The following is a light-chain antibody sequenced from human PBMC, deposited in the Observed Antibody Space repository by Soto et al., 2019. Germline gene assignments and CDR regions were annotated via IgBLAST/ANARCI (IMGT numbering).Light chain of an antibody. CDR2: CIS. CDR1: QSVSDN. CDR3: QQYNNWPLN. Sequence: EIVMTQSPSTLSVSPGERATLSCRASQSVSDNLAWYQQKPGQAPRLLIYCISTRATGIPARFSGGGSGTEFTLTISSLQSEDFAVYYCQQYNNWPLNFGGGTNVEIK. J-gene: IGKJ4*01. V-gene: IGKV3-15*01.